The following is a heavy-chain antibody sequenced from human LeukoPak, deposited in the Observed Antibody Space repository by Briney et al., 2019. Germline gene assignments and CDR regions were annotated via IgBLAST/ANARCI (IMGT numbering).Heavy chain of an antibody. Sequence: GGSLRLSCAASGFTFSSYGMYWVRQAPGKGLEWVSAISGSGGSTYYADSVKGRFTISRDNSKNTLYLQMNSLRAEDTAVYYCAEDRGSGSQTQEDYWGQGTLVTVSS. J-gene: IGHJ4*02. CDR1: GFTFSSYG. V-gene: IGHV3-23*01. D-gene: IGHD3-10*01. CDR2: ISGSGGST. CDR3: AEDRGSGSQTQEDY.